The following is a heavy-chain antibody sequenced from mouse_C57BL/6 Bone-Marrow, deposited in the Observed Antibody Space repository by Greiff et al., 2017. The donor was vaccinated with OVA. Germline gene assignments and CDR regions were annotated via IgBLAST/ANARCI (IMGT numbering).Heavy chain of an antibody. CDR1: GYTFTDYY. Sequence: EVQVVESGPVLVKPGASVKMSCKASGYTFTDYYMNWVKQSHGKSLEWIGVINPYNGGTSYNQKFKGKATLTVDKSSSTAYMELNSLTSEDSAVDYCARGGITTVVAHFDYWGQGTTLTVSA. J-gene: IGHJ2*01. V-gene: IGHV1-19*01. CDR3: ARGGITTVVAHFDY. CDR2: INPYNGGT. D-gene: IGHD1-1*01.